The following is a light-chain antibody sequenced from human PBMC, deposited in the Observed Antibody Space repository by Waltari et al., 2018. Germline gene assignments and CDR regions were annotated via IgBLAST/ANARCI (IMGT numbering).Light chain of an antibody. CDR2: EGN. J-gene: IGLJ3*02. CDR1: SRDVGTYNF. CDR3: YSYAGSGTWV. V-gene: IGLV2-23*01. Sequence: QSALTQPASVSGSPGQSITISCTGTSRDVGTYNFSSWYQQNPGKAPKLMIYEGNKRPSGVSNRFSGSKAGNTSSLTISGLQAEDEADYYCYSYAGSGTWVFGGGTKLTVL.